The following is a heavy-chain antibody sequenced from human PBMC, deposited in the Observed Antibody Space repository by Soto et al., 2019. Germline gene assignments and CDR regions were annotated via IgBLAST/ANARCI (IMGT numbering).Heavy chain of an antibody. V-gene: IGHV1-69*02. CDR3: ARADRYGDSYGMDV. D-gene: IGHD5-18*01. J-gene: IGHJ6*02. CDR1: GGTFSSYT. CDR2: IITILGIA. Sequence: QVQLVQSGAEVKKPGSSVKVSCKASGGTFSSYTITWVRQAPGQGLEWMGRIITILGIANYAQNFQGTVTITADKTTSTAYMELSSLRSEDTAVYYCARADRYGDSYGMDVWGQGTTVTVSS.